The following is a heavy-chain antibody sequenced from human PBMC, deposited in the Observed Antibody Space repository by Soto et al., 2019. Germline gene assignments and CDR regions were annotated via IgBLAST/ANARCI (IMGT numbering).Heavy chain of an antibody. V-gene: IGHV4-59*08. D-gene: IGHD6-19*01. CDR3: ARHRGGYSSGSIDY. J-gene: IGHJ4*02. CDR2: IYYSGST. CDR1: GCSISSYY. Sequence: SETLSLTCTVSGCSISSYYWSWIRQPPGKGLEWIGYIYYSGSTNYNPSLKSRVTISVDTSKNQFSLKLSSVTAADTAVYYCARHRGGYSSGSIDYWGQGTLVTVSS.